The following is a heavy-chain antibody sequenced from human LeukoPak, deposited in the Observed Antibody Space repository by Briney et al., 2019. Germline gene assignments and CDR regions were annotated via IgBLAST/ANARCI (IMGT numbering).Heavy chain of an antibody. V-gene: IGHV3-48*03. CDR2: ISSSGSTI. CDR1: GFTFSSYE. J-gene: IGHJ4*02. D-gene: IGHD1-26*01. Sequence: GGSLRLSCAASGFTFSSYEMNWVRQAPGKGLEWVSYISSSGSTIYYADSVKGRFTISRDNAKNSLYLQMNSLRAEDTAVYYCARFAVGANLVDYWGQGTLVTVSS. CDR3: ARFAVGANLVDY.